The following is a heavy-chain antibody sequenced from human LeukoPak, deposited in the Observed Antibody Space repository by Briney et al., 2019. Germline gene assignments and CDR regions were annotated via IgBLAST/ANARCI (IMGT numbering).Heavy chain of an antibody. J-gene: IGHJ6*02. Sequence: PGGSRRLSCAASGFTFSNFWMNWVRQAPGKALEWVSGISGSGGSTYYADSVKGRFSISRDNSKNTVYLQLNSLRAEDTAVYYCAKDLYSGTTFNHNHYGMDVWGQGTTVTVSS. D-gene: IGHD1-1*01. CDR1: GFTFSNFW. V-gene: IGHV3-23*01. CDR3: AKDLYSGTTFNHNHYGMDV. CDR2: ISGSGGST.